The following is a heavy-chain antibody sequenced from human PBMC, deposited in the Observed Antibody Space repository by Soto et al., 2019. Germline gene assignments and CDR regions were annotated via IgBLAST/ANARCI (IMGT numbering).Heavy chain of an antibody. Sequence: SQTLSLTCAISGDSVSSNSAAWNWIRQSPSRGLEWLGRTYYRSKWYNDYAVSVKSRITINPDTSKNQFSLQLNSVTPEDTAVYYCARALITPGIAAAGSFDPWGQGTLATVSS. J-gene: IGHJ5*02. CDR1: GDSVSSNSAA. V-gene: IGHV6-1*01. CDR2: TYYRSKWYN. D-gene: IGHD6-13*01. CDR3: ARALITPGIAAAGSFDP.